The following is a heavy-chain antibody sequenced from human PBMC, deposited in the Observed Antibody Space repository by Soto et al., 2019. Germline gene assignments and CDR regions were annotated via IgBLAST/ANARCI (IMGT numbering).Heavy chain of an antibody. Sequence: GGSLRLSCAASGFTFSSYSMNWVRQAPGKGLEWVSSISSSSSYIYYADSVKGRFTISRDNAKNSLYLQMNSLRAEDTAVYYCARDWGVMTTVSWDYWGQGTLVTVSS. D-gene: IGHD4-17*01. CDR3: ARDWGVMTTVSWDY. J-gene: IGHJ4*02. CDR2: ISSSSSYI. CDR1: GFTFSSYS. V-gene: IGHV3-21*01.